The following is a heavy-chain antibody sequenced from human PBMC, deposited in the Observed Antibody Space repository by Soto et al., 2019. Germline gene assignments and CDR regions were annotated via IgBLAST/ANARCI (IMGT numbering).Heavy chain of an antibody. CDR3: AKALQDCSSTSCLWFDYYYYMDV. V-gene: IGHV3-23*01. D-gene: IGHD2-2*01. Sequence: GGSLRLSCAASGFTFSSYAMSWVRQAPGKGLEWVSAISGSGGSTYYADSVKGRFTISRDNSKNTLYLQMNSLRAEDTAVYYCAKALQDCSSTSCLWFDYYYYMDVWGKGTTVTVSS. J-gene: IGHJ6*03. CDR1: GFTFSSYA. CDR2: ISGSGGST.